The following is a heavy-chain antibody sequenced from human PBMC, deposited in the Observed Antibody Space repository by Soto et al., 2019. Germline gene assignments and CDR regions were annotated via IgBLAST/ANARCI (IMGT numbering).Heavy chain of an antibody. CDR3: ARDSPPVDH. V-gene: IGHV1-18*01. Sequence: QVQLVQSGAEVKKPGASVKVSCKASGYTFSSYAISWVRQAPGQGLEWMGWTSAYSGNTKYAQKIQGRVTMTTDTSTSTAYMEPRSLRSDDTAVYYCARDSPPVDHWGQGTLVTVSS. CDR1: GYTFSSYA. CDR2: TSAYSGNT. J-gene: IGHJ4*02.